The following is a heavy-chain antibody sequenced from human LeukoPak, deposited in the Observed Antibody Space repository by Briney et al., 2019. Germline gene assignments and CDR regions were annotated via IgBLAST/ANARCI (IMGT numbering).Heavy chain of an antibody. J-gene: IGHJ4*02. Sequence: PSETLSLTCTVSGGSISSSSYYWGWIRQPPGKGLEWLGSIYYSGSTYYNPSLKSRLTISVDTSKNQFSLKLSSVTAADTAVYYCAREAQQQLGPNFDYWGQGTLVTVSS. CDR3: AREAQQQLGPNFDY. D-gene: IGHD6-13*01. CDR2: IYYSGST. V-gene: IGHV4-39*02. CDR1: GGSISSSSYY.